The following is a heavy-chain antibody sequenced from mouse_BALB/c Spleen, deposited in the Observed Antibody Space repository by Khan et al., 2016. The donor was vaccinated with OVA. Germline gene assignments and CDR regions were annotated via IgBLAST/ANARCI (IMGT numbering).Heavy chain of an antibody. CDR2: INPHIGET. CDR3: TRIYRSDFDY. D-gene: IGHD1-1*01. V-gene: IGHV1-20*02. J-gene: IGHJ2*01. Sequence: VQLKESGPELVRPGASVKISCKASGYSFTGYFMNWVMQSHGKSLEWIGRINPHIGETFYNQRFKDKATLTVDESSSTAHMELRSLASEDSAVDYCTRIYRSDFDYGGQGTTLTVSS. CDR1: GYSFTGYF.